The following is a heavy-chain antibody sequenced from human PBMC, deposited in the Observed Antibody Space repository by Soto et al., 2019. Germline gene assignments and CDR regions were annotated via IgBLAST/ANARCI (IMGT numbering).Heavy chain of an antibody. CDR1: GGSISSGTFY. CDR3: ARVKVILTVFPPAPSTVDF. J-gene: IGHJ4*02. Sequence: QVQLQESGPGLVKPSQTLSLTCTVSGGSISSGTFYWTWIRQHPGKGLEWFGNIYHTGSTYYNPSLKSRVTIAVDTSKNQFSLRLSSVTAADTAVYYWARVKVILTVFPPAPSTVDFWGQGALVTVSS. CDR2: IYHTGST. V-gene: IGHV4-31*03. D-gene: IGHD3-9*01.